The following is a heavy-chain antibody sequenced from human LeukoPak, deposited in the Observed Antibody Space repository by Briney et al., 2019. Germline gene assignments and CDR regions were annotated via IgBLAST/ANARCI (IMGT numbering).Heavy chain of an antibody. CDR2: ISGDGRRT. V-gene: IGHV3-64D*08. Sequence: PGGSLRLSFSASGFTFSDYGSYWVRQAPGKGLEYVSRISGDGRRTDYADLVKGRFTISRDNSKNTLYLQMSSLRPEDTAVYFCAKDLSGSYSFDYWGQGTLVTVSS. CDR1: GFTFSDYG. J-gene: IGHJ4*02. CDR3: AKDLSGSYSFDY. D-gene: IGHD1-26*01.